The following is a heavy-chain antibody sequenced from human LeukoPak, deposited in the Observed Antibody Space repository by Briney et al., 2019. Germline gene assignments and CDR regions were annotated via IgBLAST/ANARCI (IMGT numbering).Heavy chain of an antibody. Sequence: PSETLSLTCAVYGGSFSGYYWSWIRQPPGKGLEWIGEINHSGSTNYNPSLKSRVTISVDTSKNQFSLKLSSVTAADTAVYYCARVGYSSSSWGQGTLVTVSS. CDR3: ARVGYSSSS. CDR2: INHSGST. V-gene: IGHV4-34*01. D-gene: IGHD6-13*01. CDR1: GGSFSGYY. J-gene: IGHJ4*02.